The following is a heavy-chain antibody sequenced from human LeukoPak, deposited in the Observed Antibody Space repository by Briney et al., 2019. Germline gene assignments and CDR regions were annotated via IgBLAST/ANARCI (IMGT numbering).Heavy chain of an antibody. CDR2: ISDDGRTT. Sequence: GGSLRLSCAASGFTFNSYGIHWVRQAPGKGLEWVAVISDDGRTTYYADSVKGRFTISRENSKNTLYLQMNSLRAEDTAFYYCAKDIGAVAGTHYFDYRGQGTLVTVSS. CDR3: AKDIGAVAGTHYFDY. D-gene: IGHD6-19*01. J-gene: IGHJ4*02. V-gene: IGHV3-30*18. CDR1: GFTFNSYG.